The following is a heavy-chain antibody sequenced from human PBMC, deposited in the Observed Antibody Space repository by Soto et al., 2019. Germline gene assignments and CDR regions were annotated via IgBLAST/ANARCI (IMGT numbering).Heavy chain of an antibody. CDR2: ISAYNGNT. CDR1: GYTFTSYG. V-gene: IGHV1-18*01. Sequence: ASVKVSCKASGYTFTSYGISWVRQAPGQGLEWMGWISAYNGNTNYAQKHQGRVTMTTDTSTSTAYKELRSLRSDDTAVYYCARGVEKGYCSSTSCWYYYYMDVWGKGTTVTVSS. J-gene: IGHJ6*03. D-gene: IGHD2-2*01. CDR3: ARGVEKGYCSSTSCWYYYYMDV.